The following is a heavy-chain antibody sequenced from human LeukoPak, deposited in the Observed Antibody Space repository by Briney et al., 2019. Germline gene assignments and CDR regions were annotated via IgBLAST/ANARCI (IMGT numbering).Heavy chain of an antibody. Sequence: SETLSLTCTVSGGSISSYYWSWIRQPPGKGLEWIGYIYYSGGTNYNPSLKSRVTISVDTSKNQFSLKLSSVTAADTAVYYCARDLSSLGFDPWGQGTLVTVSS. J-gene: IGHJ5*02. CDR1: GGSISSYY. CDR2: IYYSGGT. V-gene: IGHV4-59*01. CDR3: ARDLSSLGFDP.